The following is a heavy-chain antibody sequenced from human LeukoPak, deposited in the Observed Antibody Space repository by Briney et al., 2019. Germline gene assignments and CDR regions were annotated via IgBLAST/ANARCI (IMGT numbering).Heavy chain of an antibody. J-gene: IGHJ4*02. CDR3: ARAVIYSSSYIDY. D-gene: IGHD6-13*01. V-gene: IGHV4-34*01. Sequence: PSETLSLTCAVYGGPFSGYYWSWIRQPPGKGLEWIGEINHSGSTNYNPSLKSRVAISVDTSKNQFSLKLSSVTAADTAVYYCARAVIYSSSYIDYWGQGTLVTVSS. CDR1: GGPFSGYY. CDR2: INHSGST.